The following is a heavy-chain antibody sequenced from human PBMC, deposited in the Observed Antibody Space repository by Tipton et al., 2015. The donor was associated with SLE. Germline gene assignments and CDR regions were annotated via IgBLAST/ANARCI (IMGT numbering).Heavy chain of an antibody. CDR3: AKDRYCGGGTCFASYFDL. D-gene: IGHD2-21*01. J-gene: IGHJ4*02. CDR2: ISGGGGST. CDR1: GFTFRTYA. Sequence: SLRLSCAVSGFTFRTYAMSWVRQAPGKGLEWVSSISGGGGSTYYAQSFKGRFTISRDNSKNTLSLQLNTLRADDTAIYYCAKDRYCGGGTCFASYFDLWGQGTPVTVSS. V-gene: IGHV3-23*01.